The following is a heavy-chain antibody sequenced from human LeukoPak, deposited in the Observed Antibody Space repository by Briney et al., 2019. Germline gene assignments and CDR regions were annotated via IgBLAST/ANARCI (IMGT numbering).Heavy chain of an antibody. CDR1: GFTFSSYA. J-gene: IGHJ4*02. V-gene: IGHV3-23*01. CDR2: ISGSGGST. D-gene: IGHD2-2*01. CDR3: ARAKLYAAAGFDY. Sequence: GGSLRLSCAASGFTFSSYAMSWVRQAPGKGLEWVSAISGSGGSTYYADSVKGRFTISRDNSKGTLYLQMNSLRAEDTAVYYCARAKLYAAAGFDYWGQGTLVTVSS.